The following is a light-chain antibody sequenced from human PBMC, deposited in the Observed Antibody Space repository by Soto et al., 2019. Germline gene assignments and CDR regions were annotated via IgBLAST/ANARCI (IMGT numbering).Light chain of an antibody. CDR1: QSVSSD. CDR2: GAS. CDR3: QRYNYWPYT. Sequence: EIVMTQSPATLCVSPGERSTLSCRASQSVSSDLAWYQHKPGQAPRLLIYGASTRATGIPARFSGRGSGTAFTLTISSLQSEDFAVYYCQRYNYWPYTFGQGTKVDIK. V-gene: IGKV3-15*01. J-gene: IGKJ2*01.